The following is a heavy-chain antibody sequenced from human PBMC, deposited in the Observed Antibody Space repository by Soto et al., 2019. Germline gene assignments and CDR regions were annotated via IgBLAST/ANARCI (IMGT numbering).Heavy chain of an antibody. Sequence: NPSETLSLTCAVSGYSISSGYYWGWIRQPPGKGLEWIGSIFHSGSTYYNPSLKSRVTISVDTSQNHFSLKLSSVTAADTAVYYCAREDYYDGSGYYYYFDYWGHGTLVTVSS. CDR2: IFHSGST. J-gene: IGHJ4*01. D-gene: IGHD3-22*01. V-gene: IGHV4-38-2*02. CDR1: GYSISSGYY. CDR3: AREDYYDGSGYYYYFDY.